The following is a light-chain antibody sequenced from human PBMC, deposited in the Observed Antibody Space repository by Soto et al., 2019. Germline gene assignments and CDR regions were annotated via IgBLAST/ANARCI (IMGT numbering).Light chain of an antibody. CDR3: GTWDSSMSAVV. V-gene: IGLV1-51*01. Sequence: QSVLTQPPSVSAAPGQKVTISCSGSSSNIGNNYVSWYQQFPGTAPKLLIYDNNKPPSGIPDRFSGSKSGTSATLDITGLQTGDEADYYCGTWDSSMSAVVFGGGTKLTV. CDR1: SSNIGNNY. CDR2: DNN. J-gene: IGLJ2*01.